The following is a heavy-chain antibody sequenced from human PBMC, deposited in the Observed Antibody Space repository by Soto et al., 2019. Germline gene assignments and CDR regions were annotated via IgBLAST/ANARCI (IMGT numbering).Heavy chain of an antibody. CDR3: ARHPQVTYYGILTGYTTGPRYYFDY. V-gene: IGHV4-59*08. CDR1: GGSISSYY. Sequence: SETLSLTCTVSGGSISSYYWSWIRQPPGKGLEWIGYIYYSGDTNYNPSLKSRVTISVDTSKNQFSLKLSSVTAADTAVYYCARHPQVTYYGILTGYTTGPRYYFDYWGQGSLVTVSS. J-gene: IGHJ4*02. CDR2: IYYSGDT. D-gene: IGHD3-9*01.